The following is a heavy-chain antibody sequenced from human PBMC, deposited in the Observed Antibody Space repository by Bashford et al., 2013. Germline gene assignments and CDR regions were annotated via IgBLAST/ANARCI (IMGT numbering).Heavy chain of an antibody. D-gene: IGHD5-12*01. J-gene: IGHJ6*03. Sequence: GESLKISCKGSGYSFTSYWISWVRQMPGKGLEWMGRIDPSDSYTNYSPSFQGHVTISADKSISTAYLQWSSLKASDTAMYYCARELTSGYDFGGHYYYYYYMDVWGKGTTVTVSS. V-gene: IGHV5-10-1*01. CDR1: GYSFTSYW. CDR3: ARELTSGYDFGGHYYYYYYMDV. CDR2: IDPSDSYT.